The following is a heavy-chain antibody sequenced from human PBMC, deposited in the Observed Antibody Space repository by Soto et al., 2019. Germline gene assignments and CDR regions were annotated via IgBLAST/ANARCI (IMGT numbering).Heavy chain of an antibody. V-gene: IGHV4-31*03. CDR3: AKVRGHAFEI. CDR2: IFYSGTT. CDR1: GVSINSGDYY. Sequence: QVQLQESGPGLVKPSQTLSLNCSVSGVSINSGDYYWRWIRQHAGQGLEWIGYIFYSGTTFYNPSLNSRVTISIDASKNQFSLEMSSVTVADTAVYYCAKVRGHAFEIRGQGTMVTVSS. J-gene: IGHJ3*02. D-gene: IGHD3-10*01.